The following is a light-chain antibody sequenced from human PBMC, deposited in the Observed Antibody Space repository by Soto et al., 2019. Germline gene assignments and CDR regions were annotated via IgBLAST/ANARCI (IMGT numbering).Light chain of an antibody. Sequence: QSVLTQPPSASGSPGQSVTISCTGTSSDVGAYNYVSWYQQYPGIAPKLMIYEVSKRPSGVPDRFSGSKSGKTASLTVSGLQPEDEADYYCTSYAGSNIWVFGGGTKVTVL. CDR3: TSYAGSNIWV. J-gene: IGLJ3*02. CDR2: EVS. CDR1: SSDVGAYNY. V-gene: IGLV2-8*01.